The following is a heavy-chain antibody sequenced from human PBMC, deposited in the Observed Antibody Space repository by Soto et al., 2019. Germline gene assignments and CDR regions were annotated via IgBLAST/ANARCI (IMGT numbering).Heavy chain of an antibody. CDR1: GFTFSSYG. Sequence: GGSLRLSCAASGFTFSSYGMHWVRQAPGKGLEWVAVISYDGSNKYYADSVKGRFTISRDNSKNTLYLQMNSLRAEDTAVYYCAKANYDFWSGYWQSYYYYGMDVWGQGTTVTVSS. CDR2: ISYDGSNK. V-gene: IGHV3-30*18. D-gene: IGHD3-3*01. CDR3: AKANYDFWSGYWQSYYYYGMDV. J-gene: IGHJ6*02.